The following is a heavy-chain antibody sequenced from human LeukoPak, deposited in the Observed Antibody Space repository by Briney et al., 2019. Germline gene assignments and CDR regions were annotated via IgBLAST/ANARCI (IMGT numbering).Heavy chain of an antibody. CDR3: ARIYVDTAMVRWFDP. D-gene: IGHD5-18*01. Sequence: SGTLSLTCAVSGGSISSSNWWSWVRQPPGKGLEWIGEIYHSGSTNYNPSLKSRVTISVDKSKNQFSLKLSSVTAADTAVYYCARIYVDTAMVRWFDPWGQGTLVTVSP. V-gene: IGHV4-4*02. J-gene: IGHJ5*02. CDR2: IYHSGST. CDR1: GGSISSSNW.